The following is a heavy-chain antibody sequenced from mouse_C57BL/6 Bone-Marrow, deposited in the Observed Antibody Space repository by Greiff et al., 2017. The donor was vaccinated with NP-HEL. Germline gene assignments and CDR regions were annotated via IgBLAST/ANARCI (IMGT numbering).Heavy chain of an antibody. D-gene: IGHD1-1*01. J-gene: IGHJ1*03. CDR3: ARPYYGSSYVKYFDV. CDR2: INPNNGGT. Sequence: LVEPGASVKISCKASGYTFTDYYMNWVKQSHGKSLEWIGDINPNNGGTSYNQKFKGKATLTVDKSSSTAYMELRSLTSEDSAVYYCARPYYGSSYVKYFDVWGTGTTVTVSS. CDR1: GYTFTDYY. V-gene: IGHV1-26*01.